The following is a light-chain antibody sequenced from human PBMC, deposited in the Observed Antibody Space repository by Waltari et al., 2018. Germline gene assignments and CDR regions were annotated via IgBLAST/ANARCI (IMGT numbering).Light chain of an antibody. J-gene: IGLJ2*01. CDR3: QSYDITLTASV. CDR2: LNS. V-gene: IGLV1-40*01. Sequence: QSVLAQPPSVSGAPGQRVTISCTGSSSHIGAGYDVHCYQQVPGTAPKLPLYLNSIRPSGVPDRCSGSKSGTSASLAITGLQAEDEADYYCQSYDITLTASVFGGGTKLTVL. CDR1: SSHIGAGYD.